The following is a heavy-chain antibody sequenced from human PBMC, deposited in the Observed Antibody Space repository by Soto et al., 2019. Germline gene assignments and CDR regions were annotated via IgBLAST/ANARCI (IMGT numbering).Heavy chain of an antibody. D-gene: IGHD1-26*01. CDR3: AKDLNGYSGSYSFPFLDS. Sequence: LXLSCAASVFTFDRYAMTWVRQAPGKGLEWVSTISGSGVKTDYADSVKGRFTVSRDNSKTTVYLQMNSLRAEDTAVYYCAKDLNGYSGSYSFPFLDSWGQGALVTVSS. J-gene: IGHJ4*02. CDR1: VFTFDRYA. V-gene: IGHV3-23*01. CDR2: ISGSGVKT.